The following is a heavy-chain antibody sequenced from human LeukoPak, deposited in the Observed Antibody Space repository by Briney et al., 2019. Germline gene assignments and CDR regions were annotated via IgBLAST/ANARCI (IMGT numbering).Heavy chain of an antibody. CDR1: GESFSGYS. J-gene: IGHJ4*02. CDR2: INHSGST. D-gene: IGHD2-15*01. V-gene: IGHV4-34*01. Sequence: SETLSLTCAVSGESFSGYSWNWIRQPPGKGLEWVGGINHSGSTTYKSSLKSRFTISVDTSKNQFSLKVTSVTAADTAIHYGSRADRVVVLGASIWLPFDYWGQGTVVTVSS. CDR3: SRADRVVVLGASIWLPFDY.